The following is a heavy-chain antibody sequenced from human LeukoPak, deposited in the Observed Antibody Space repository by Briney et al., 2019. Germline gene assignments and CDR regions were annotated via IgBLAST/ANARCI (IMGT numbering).Heavy chain of an antibody. CDR2: IYYTGST. V-gene: IGHV4-59*08. CDR1: GASISTNY. CDR3: ARALSWNDGPYYFDY. J-gene: IGHJ4*02. D-gene: IGHD1-1*01. Sequence: SETLSLTCTVSGASISTNYWSWIRQSPGKGLEWIGYIYYTGSTNYNPSLESRVTISVDTSKDQFSLELSSVTAADTAVYYCARALSWNDGPYYFDYWSQGTLVTVSS.